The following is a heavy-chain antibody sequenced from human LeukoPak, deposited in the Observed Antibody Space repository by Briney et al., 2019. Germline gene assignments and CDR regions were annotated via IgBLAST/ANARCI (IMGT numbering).Heavy chain of an antibody. V-gene: IGHV3-33*01. D-gene: IGHD6-19*01. CDR2: IWYDGSNK. J-gene: IGHJ4*02. Sequence: PGGSLRLPCAASGFIFSSYGMHWVRQAPGKGLEWVAVIWYDGSNKYYADSVKGRFTISRDNSKNTLYLQVNSLRAEDTAVYYCARDELAVAKKGFLDSWGQGTLVTVSS. CDR1: GFIFSSYG. CDR3: ARDELAVAKKGFLDS.